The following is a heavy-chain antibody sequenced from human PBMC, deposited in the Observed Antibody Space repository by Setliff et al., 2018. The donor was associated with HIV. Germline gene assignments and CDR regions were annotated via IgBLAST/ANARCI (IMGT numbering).Heavy chain of an antibody. V-gene: IGHV4-39*02. Sequence: SETLSLTCTVSGASISSHNYYWGWIRQSPGKGLEWIASIRSSGDTYYNPSLQSRVIISVDTSKNQFSLKLSSVTAADTAVYYCARDAERGYSYGYDYWGQGTQVTVSS. CDR1: GASISSHNYY. J-gene: IGHJ4*02. CDR2: IRSSGDT. CDR3: ARDAERGYSYGYDY. D-gene: IGHD5-18*01.